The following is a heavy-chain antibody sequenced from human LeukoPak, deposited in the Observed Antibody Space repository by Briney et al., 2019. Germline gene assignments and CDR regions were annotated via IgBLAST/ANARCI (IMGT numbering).Heavy chain of an antibody. J-gene: IGHJ4*02. CDR1: GGTFSSYA. CDR3: ASSSPDYFDY. CDR2: IIPIFGTA. Sequence: GASVKVSCKASGGTFSSYAISWVRQAPGQGLEWMGGIIPIFGTANYAQKFQGRVTITADGSTSTAYMELSSLRSEDTAVYYCASSSPDYFDYWGQGTLVTVSS. V-gene: IGHV1-69*13.